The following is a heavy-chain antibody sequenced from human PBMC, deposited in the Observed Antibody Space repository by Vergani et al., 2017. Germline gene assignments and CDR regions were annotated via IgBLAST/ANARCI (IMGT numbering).Heavy chain of an antibody. J-gene: IGHJ6*03. CDR3: ARSPRYCSSTSCYEYYYYMDV. D-gene: IGHD2-2*01. Sequence: QVQLVQSGAEVKKPGSSVKVSCKASGGTFSSYAISWVRQAPGQGLEWMGGIIPIFGTANYAQKFQGRVTITADESTSTAYMELSSLRSEDTAVYYCARSPRYCSSTSCYEYYYYMDVWGKGTTVTVSS. CDR1: GGTFSSYA. CDR2: IIPIFGTA. V-gene: IGHV1-69*01.